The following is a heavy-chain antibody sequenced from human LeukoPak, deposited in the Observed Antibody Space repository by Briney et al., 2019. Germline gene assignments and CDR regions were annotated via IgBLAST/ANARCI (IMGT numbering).Heavy chain of an antibody. J-gene: IGHJ4*02. CDR2: ISGSGGST. Sequence: GGSLRLSCAASGFTFSSYAMSWVRQAPGKGLEWVSAISGSGGSTYYADSVKGRFTISRDNSKNTLYLQMNSLRAEDTAVYYCAKGERYFDWFPIYFFDFWGQGTLVTVSS. V-gene: IGHV3-23*01. CDR1: GFTFSSYA. CDR3: AKGERYFDWFPIYFFDF. D-gene: IGHD3-9*01.